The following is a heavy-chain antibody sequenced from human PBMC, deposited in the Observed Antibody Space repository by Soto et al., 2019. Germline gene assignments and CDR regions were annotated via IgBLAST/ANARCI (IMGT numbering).Heavy chain of an antibody. J-gene: IGHJ4*02. Sequence: PGGSLRLSCAASGFMFSNYTMNWVRQAPGKGLEWVSCISGGSTYKYYADSVKGRLTISRDNAKNSLYLQMNSLRTEDTAVYYCARGNYFGSGTYYDYWGQGTLVTVSS. CDR2: ISGGSTYK. CDR3: ARGNYFGSGTYYDY. CDR1: GFMFSNYT. D-gene: IGHD3-10*01. V-gene: IGHV3-21*01.